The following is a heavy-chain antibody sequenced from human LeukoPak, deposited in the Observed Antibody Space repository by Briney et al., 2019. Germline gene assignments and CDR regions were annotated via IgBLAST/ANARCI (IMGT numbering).Heavy chain of an antibody. CDR1: GFTFSSYS. CDR3: AREGNYYDSSGYYYGY. CDR2: ISSSSSYI. Sequence: PGGSLRLSCAASGFTFSSYSMNWVRQAPGKGLEWVSSISSSSSYIYYADSVKGRFTISRDNAKNSLYLQMNSLRAEDTAVYYCAREGNYYDSSGYYYGYWGQGTLVTVSS. D-gene: IGHD3-22*01. J-gene: IGHJ4*02. V-gene: IGHV3-21*01.